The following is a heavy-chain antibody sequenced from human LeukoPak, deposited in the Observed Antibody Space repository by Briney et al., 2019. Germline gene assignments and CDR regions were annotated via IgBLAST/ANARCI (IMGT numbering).Heavy chain of an antibody. Sequence: GGSLRLSCAASGFTFSDYYMSWIRQAPGKGLEWVGRIRNRANNYATVYSASVEGRFSMSRDDSKNTAYLQMNSLKTEDTAIYYCSGYDYGMDVWGQGTTVTVSS. CDR2: IRNRANNYAT. CDR1: GFTFSDYY. J-gene: IGHJ6*02. V-gene: IGHV3-73*01. CDR3: SGYDYGMDV.